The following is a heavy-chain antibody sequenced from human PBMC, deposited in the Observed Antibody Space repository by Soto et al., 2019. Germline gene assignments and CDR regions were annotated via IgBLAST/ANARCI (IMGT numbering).Heavy chain of an antibody. Sequence: GGSLRLSCVASGFDFRSYEMNWVRQAPGKGLEWVSNIRANDESIYYADSVKGRVSVSRDNAKNSLFLDMNSLRVDDTAVYYCARETLRDAIDIWGQGTMVTVSS. CDR1: GFDFRSYE. CDR2: IRANDESI. CDR3: ARETLRDAIDI. V-gene: IGHV3-48*03. J-gene: IGHJ3*02.